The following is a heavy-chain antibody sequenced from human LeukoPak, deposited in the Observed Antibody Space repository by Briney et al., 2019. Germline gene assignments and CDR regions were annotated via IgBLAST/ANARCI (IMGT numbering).Heavy chain of an antibody. V-gene: IGHV3-30*18. D-gene: IGHD2-21*01. CDR3: AKKFVGITVIAGDYFDY. Sequence: PGRSLRLSCAASGFMFSTYGMHWVRQAPGKGLEWVAVMSYDEKNESYANSVKGRFTISRDNPKNTLYLQMNSLRAEDTAVYYCAKKFVGITVIAGDYFDYWGQGTLVTVSS. CDR1: GFMFSTYG. J-gene: IGHJ4*02. CDR2: MSYDEKNE.